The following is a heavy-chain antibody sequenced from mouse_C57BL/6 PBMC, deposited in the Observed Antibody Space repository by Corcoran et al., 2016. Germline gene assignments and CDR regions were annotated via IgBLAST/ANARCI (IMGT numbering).Heavy chain of an antibody. CDR2: INTYSGVP. Sequence: QIQLVQSGPELKKPGETVKISCKASGYTFTTYGMSWVKQAPGKGLKWMGWINTYSGVPTYADDFKGRFAFSLETSASTAYLQINNLKNEDTATYFCAREERPCLDYWGQGTTLTVSS. CDR1: GYTFTTYG. V-gene: IGHV9-3*01. CDR3: AREERPCLDY. J-gene: IGHJ2*01. D-gene: IGHD1-2*01.